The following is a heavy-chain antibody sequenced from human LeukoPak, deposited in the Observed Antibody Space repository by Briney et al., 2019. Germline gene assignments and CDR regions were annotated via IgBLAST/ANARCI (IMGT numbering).Heavy chain of an antibody. CDR3: ARDLGNMIHDAFDI. D-gene: IGHD3-16*01. V-gene: IGHV4-59*01. CDR2: IYYSGST. J-gene: IGHJ3*02. Sequence: SETLSLTCTVSGGSISSYYWSWIRQPPGKGLEWIGYIYYSGSTNYNPSLKSRVTTSVDTSKNQFSLKLSSVTAADTAVYYCARDLGNMIHDAFDIWGQGTMVTVSS. CDR1: GGSISSYY.